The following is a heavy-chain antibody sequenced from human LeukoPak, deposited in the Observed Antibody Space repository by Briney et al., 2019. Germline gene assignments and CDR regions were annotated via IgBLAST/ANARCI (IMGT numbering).Heavy chain of an antibody. Sequence: GGSLRLSCAASGFTFSTYGMSWVRQAPGKGLEWVSRVSGSGGRTYYADSVKGRFTISRDNSKNTLSLQMNNLRADDTAVYYCAKSYASGSFYDYWGQGTLVTVSS. CDR1: GFTFSTYG. CDR3: AKSYASGSFYDY. V-gene: IGHV3-23*01. CDR2: VSGSGGRT. J-gene: IGHJ4*02. D-gene: IGHD3-10*01.